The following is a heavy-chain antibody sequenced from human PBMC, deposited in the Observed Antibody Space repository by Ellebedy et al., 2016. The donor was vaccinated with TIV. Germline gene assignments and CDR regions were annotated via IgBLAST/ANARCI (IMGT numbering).Heavy chain of an antibody. CDR3: ARLMSHYDILTGVDY. V-gene: IGHV1-69*04. J-gene: IGHJ4*02. CDR1: GGTFSSYA. Sequence: SVKVSXXASGGTFSSYAISWVRQAPGQGLEWMGRIIPILGIANYAQKFQGRVTITADKSTSTAYMELSSLRSEDTAVYYCARLMSHYDILTGVDYWGQGTLVTVSS. CDR2: IIPILGIA. D-gene: IGHD3-9*01.